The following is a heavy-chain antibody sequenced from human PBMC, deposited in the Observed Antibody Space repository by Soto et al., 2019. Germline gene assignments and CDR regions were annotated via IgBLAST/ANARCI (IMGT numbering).Heavy chain of an antibody. V-gene: IGHV1-69*02. CDR1: GDTFNFYT. CDR3: ATSYGSGYRAFDF. J-gene: IGHJ4*02. D-gene: IGHD3-10*01. CDR2: FNPILTMS. Sequence: QVQLVQSGADVKKPGSSVNVSCKASGDTFNFYTINWVRQAPGLGLEWMGRFNPILTMSNYAQKFEGRVRITADKSTSTAYMELSRLRAEDTAMYYCATSYGSGYRAFDFWGQGALVTVSS.